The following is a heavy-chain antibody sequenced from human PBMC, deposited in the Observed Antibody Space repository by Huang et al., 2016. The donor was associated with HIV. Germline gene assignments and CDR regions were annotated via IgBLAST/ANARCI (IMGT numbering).Heavy chain of an antibody. D-gene: IGHD3-22*01. CDR3: ARAFVVVITPEYFQH. J-gene: IGHJ1*01. V-gene: IGHV3-7*01. CDR1: GFTFSSDW. Sequence: EVQLVESGGGLVQPGGSLSLSCAASGFTFSSDWMGWVRQVPGKGREWVANIKQDGSEKYYVDSVKGRFTISRDNAKNALYLQMNSLRAEDTAVYYCARAFVVVITPEYFQHWGQGTLVTVSS. CDR2: IKQDGSEK.